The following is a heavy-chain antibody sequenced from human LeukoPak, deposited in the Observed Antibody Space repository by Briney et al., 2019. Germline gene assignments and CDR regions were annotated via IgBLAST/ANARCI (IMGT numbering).Heavy chain of an antibody. CDR1: GFTFSSYS. V-gene: IGHV3-21*01. J-gene: IGHJ4*02. D-gene: IGHD6-13*01. Sequence: PGGALRLSCAASGFTFSSYSMNWVRQAPGKGLEWVSSISSSSSYIYYADSVKGQFTISRDNATNSLYLQMNSLRAEDTAVYYCARSFLSIAAAATDYWGQGTLVTVSS. CDR3: ARSFLSIAAAATDY. CDR2: ISSSSSYI.